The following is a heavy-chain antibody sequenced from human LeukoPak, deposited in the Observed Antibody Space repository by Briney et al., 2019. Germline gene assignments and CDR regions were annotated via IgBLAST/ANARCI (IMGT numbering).Heavy chain of an antibody. D-gene: IGHD3-10*01. V-gene: IGHV4-4*02. Sequence: GSLRLSCAASGFTFSSYAMSWVRQPPGKGLEWIGEIYHSGSTNYNPSLKSRVTISVDKSKNQFSLKLSSVTAADTAVYYCARMSPRYYYGSGGLPGSDYWGQGTLVTVSS. CDR3: ARMSPRYYYGSGGLPGSDY. CDR2: IYHSGST. CDR1: GFTFSSYAM. J-gene: IGHJ4*02.